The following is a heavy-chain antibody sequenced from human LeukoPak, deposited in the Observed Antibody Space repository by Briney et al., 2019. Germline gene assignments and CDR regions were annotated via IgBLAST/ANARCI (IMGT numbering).Heavy chain of an antibody. V-gene: IGHV1-2*02. J-gene: IGHJ4*02. Sequence: GATVRVSCTASGYTFSSHYMHWVRQAPGQGLEWIAWFDPNSGATNSAQKLQGRVTMTRDTSISTAYMELSSLTSDDTAVYYCAKSTSIVAREKSPFDNWGQGTLLTVSS. CDR2: FDPNSGAT. D-gene: IGHD2-15*01. CDR1: GYTFSSHY. CDR3: AKSTSIVAREKSPFDN.